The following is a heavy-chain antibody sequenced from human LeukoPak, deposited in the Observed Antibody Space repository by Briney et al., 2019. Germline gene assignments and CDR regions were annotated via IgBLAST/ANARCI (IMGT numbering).Heavy chain of an antibody. Sequence: SETLSLTCDVSGGSTSRHYWAWIRLPAGTGLEWIGRVHASGSPDYSPSLKSRVTMSVDTSKNQVSLRLSSMTAADTAVYFCARVSYNAGSFISGGWFDPWGQGIRVTVSS. D-gene: IGHD1-26*01. V-gene: IGHV4-4*07. CDR3: ARVSYNAGSFISGGWFDP. CDR1: GGSTSRHY. CDR2: VHASGSP. J-gene: IGHJ5*02.